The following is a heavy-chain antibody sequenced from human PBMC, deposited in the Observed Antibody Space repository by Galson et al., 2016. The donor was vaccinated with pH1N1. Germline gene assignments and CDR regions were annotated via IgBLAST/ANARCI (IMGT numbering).Heavy chain of an antibody. CDR3: AKNRGYGSGSYGSRMDV. D-gene: IGHD3-10*01. V-gene: IGHV3-9*01. Sequence: SLRLSCAASGFTFDDYAMHWVRQAPGKGLEWVSGISWNSGSIGYADSVKGRFPIPRDNAKNSLYLQMNSLRAEYTALYYCAKNRGYGSGSYGSRMDVWGQGTTVTVSS. CDR2: ISWNSGSI. CDR1: GFTFDDYA. J-gene: IGHJ6*02.